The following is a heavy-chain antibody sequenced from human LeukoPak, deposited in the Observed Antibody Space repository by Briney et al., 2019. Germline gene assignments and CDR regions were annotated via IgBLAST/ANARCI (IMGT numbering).Heavy chain of an antibody. J-gene: IGHJ4*02. V-gene: IGHV3-64*01. Sequence: PGGSLRLSCAASGFTFSSYAMHWVRQAPGKGLEYVSAISSNGGSTYYANSVKGRFTISRDNSKNTLYLQMGSLRAEDMAVYYCAREVTYGTGELLFDYWGQGTLVTISS. D-gene: IGHD3-10*01. CDR3: AREVTYGTGELLFDY. CDR2: ISSNGGST. CDR1: GFTFSSYA.